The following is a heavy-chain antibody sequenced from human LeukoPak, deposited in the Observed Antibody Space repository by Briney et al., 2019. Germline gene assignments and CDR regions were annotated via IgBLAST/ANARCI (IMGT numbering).Heavy chain of an antibody. CDR3: ARDDPAAGTLDY. Sequence: GGSLRLSCAASGFTFSSYGMHWVRQAPGKGLEWVAVIWYDGSNKYYADSVKGRFTISRDNSKNTLYLQMNSLGAEDTAVYYCARDDPAAGTLDYWGQGTLVTVSS. CDR1: GFTFSSYG. CDR2: IWYDGSNK. V-gene: IGHV3-33*01. D-gene: IGHD6-13*01. J-gene: IGHJ4*02.